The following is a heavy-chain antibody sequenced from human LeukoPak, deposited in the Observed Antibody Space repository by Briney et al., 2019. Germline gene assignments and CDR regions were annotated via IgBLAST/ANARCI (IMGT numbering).Heavy chain of an antibody. D-gene: IGHD3-22*01. V-gene: IGHV4-59*08. J-gene: IGHJ2*01. CDR3: ARGYDSSGYRDNWYFDL. CDR2: IYYSGST. Sequence: SETLSLTCTVSGGSISSYYWSWIRQPPGKGLEWIGYIYYSGSTNYNPSLKSRVTISVDTSKNQLSLKLSSVTAADTAVYYCARGYDSSGYRDNWYFDLWGRGTLVTVSS. CDR1: GGSISSYY.